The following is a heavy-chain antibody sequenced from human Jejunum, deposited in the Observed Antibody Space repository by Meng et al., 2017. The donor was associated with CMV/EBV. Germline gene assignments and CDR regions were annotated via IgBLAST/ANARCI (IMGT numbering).Heavy chain of an antibody. CDR2: ISAYNGNT. Sequence: CTASGYTFATFGFSWVRQAPGQGLEWMGWISAYNGNTNYAQKFQGRVTMTTDTSTTTAYMELRNLKSDDTAVYYCARVLLDYGGNPAFWGQGTLVTVSS. J-gene: IGHJ4*02. V-gene: IGHV1-18*01. CDR3: ARVLLDYGGNPAF. D-gene: IGHD4-23*01. CDR1: GYTFATFG.